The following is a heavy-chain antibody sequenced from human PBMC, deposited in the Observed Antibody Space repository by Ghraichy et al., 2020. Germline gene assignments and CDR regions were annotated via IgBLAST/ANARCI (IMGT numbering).Heavy chain of an antibody. Sequence: GESLNISCKGSGFIFANYWIGWVRQMPGKGLESVGIIYPSDSATEYSPPFQGQVTISADKSISTAYLQWSSLKASDSAMYFCARGSGSPETYYYYGLDVWGQGTTVTVSS. D-gene: IGHD3-10*01. CDR1: GFIFANYW. CDR3: ARGSGSPETYYYYGLDV. J-gene: IGHJ6*02. CDR2: IYPSDSAT. V-gene: IGHV5-51*01.